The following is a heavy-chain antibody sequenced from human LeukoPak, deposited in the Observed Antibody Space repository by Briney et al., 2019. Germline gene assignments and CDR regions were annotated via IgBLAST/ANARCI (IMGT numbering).Heavy chain of an antibody. V-gene: IGHV4-59*01. D-gene: IGHD6-6*01. CDR1: GGSISSYY. CDR2: IYYSGST. Sequence: PSETLSRTCTVSGGSISSYYWSWIRQPPGKGLEWIGYIYYSGSTNYNPSLKSRVTISVDTSKNQFSLKLSSVTAADTAVYYCARVRGIAARSSFDYWGQGTLVTVSS. J-gene: IGHJ4*02. CDR3: ARVRGIAARSSFDY.